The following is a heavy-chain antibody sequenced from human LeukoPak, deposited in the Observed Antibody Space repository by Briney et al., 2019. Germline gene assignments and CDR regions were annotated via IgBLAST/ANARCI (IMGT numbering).Heavy chain of an antibody. Sequence: GGSLRLSCAASGFTFSSYGMHWVRQAPGKGLEWVAVIWYDGSNKYYADSVKGRFTISRDNSKNMLYLQMNSLRAEDTAVYYCARDSVNMTTGDYWGQGTLVTVSS. CDR2: IWYDGSNK. J-gene: IGHJ4*02. V-gene: IGHV3-33*01. D-gene: IGHD4-17*01. CDR1: GFTFSSYG. CDR3: ARDSVNMTTGDY.